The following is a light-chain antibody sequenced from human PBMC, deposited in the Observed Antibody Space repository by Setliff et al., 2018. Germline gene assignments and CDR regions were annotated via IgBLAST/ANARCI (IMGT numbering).Light chain of an antibody. CDR1: QSLSRW. V-gene: IGKV1-5*03. Sequence: DIQMTQSPSTLSASVGDRVTITCRASQSLSRWLAWYQQKPGKAPKLLIYKASTLESGVPSRFNGSGYGTEFTLAISSLQPDDFATYYCQQYKSSWTFGQGTKV. CDR3: QQYKSSWT. CDR2: KAS. J-gene: IGKJ1*01.